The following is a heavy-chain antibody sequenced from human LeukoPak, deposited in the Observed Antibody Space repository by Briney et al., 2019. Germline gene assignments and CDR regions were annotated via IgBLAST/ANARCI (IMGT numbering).Heavy chain of an antibody. J-gene: IGHJ4*02. Sequence: SEALSLTCTVSGGSISSHYWSWIRQPPGKGLEWIGYIYTSGSTNYNPSLKSRVTISVDTSKNQFSLKLSSVTAADTAVYYCARSSSAGHFDYWGQGTLVTVSS. CDR3: ARSSSAGHFDY. CDR2: IYTSGST. CDR1: GGSISSHY. V-gene: IGHV4-4*09. D-gene: IGHD6-6*01.